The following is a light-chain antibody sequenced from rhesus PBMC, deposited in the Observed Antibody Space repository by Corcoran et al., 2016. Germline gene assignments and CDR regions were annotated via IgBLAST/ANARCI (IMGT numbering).Light chain of an antibody. CDR2: AAS. Sequence: DIQMTQSPSSLSASVGDRVTITCQASQGISNWLAWYQQKPGKNPKLQIHAASSLQSGVPSRFRGSGSGTEFPLTISSLQPEEFATYYCQQHNSNPYSFGQWTKVEIK. V-gene: IGKV1-33*02. J-gene: IGKJ2*01. CDR3: QQHNSNPYS. CDR1: QGISNW.